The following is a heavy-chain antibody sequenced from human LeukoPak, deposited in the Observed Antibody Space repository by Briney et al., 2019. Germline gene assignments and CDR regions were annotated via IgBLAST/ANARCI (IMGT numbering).Heavy chain of an antibody. V-gene: IGHV3-7*01. CDR1: GFTFSHFW. J-gene: IGHJ4*02. D-gene: IGHD3-22*01. Sequence: GGSLRLSCAASGFTFSHFWMSWVRQAPGKGLEWVAYIKKTGSETYYVDSVKGRFTITRDNTRNSLFLQMNSLRAEDTAVYFCARGLDYYDSPSDYWGQGTLVTVSS. CDR3: ARGLDYYDSPSDY. CDR2: IKKTGSET.